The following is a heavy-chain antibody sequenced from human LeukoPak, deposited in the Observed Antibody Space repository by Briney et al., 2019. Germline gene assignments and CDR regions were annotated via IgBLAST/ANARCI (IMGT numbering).Heavy chain of an antibody. Sequence: SETLSFTCTVSGGSISSSSYYWGWIRQPPGKGLERIGSIYYSGSAYYNPSLKSRVTISVDTSKNQFSLKLSSVTAADTAVYYCASAYGGGYYFDYWGQGTLVTVSS. CDR1: GGSISSSSYY. J-gene: IGHJ4*02. D-gene: IGHD3-16*01. V-gene: IGHV4-39*01. CDR2: IYYSGSA. CDR3: ASAYGGGYYFDY.